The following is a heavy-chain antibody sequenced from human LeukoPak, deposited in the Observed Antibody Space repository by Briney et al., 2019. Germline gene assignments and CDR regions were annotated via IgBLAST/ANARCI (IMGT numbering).Heavy chain of an antibody. J-gene: IGHJ6*03. V-gene: IGHV4-4*09. Sequence: SETLSLTCTVSGDSITSHSWSWIRQPPGKGLEWIGYIYTSGSTNYNPSLKSRVTISVDTSKNQFSLKLSSVTAADTAVYYCARRARLVINKGYYYYYMDVWGKGTTVTVSS. D-gene: IGHD3-9*01. CDR2: IYTSGST. CDR3: ARRARLVINKGYYYYYMDV. CDR1: GDSITSHS.